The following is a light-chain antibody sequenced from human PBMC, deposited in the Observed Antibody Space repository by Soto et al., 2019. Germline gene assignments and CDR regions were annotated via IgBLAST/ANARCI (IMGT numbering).Light chain of an antibody. CDR1: RDISNH. J-gene: IGKJ4*01. Sequence: DIQMTQSPSSLSTSVGDRITISYQASRDISNHLSWYQQKPGTAPKLLIYDASDLEAGVPSTFSGSGSGRNFTFTISSLQPEDIATYFCQRYDSLPLSFGGGTKVEIK. V-gene: IGKV1-33*01. CDR3: QRYDSLPLS. CDR2: DAS.